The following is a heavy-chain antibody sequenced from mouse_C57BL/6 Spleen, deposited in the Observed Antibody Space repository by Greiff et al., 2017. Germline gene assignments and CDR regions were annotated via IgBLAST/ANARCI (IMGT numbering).Heavy chain of an antibody. V-gene: IGHV1-82*01. CDR3: ARCFYYDYDGYYFDY. CDR1: GYAFSSSW. Sequence: VKLQESGPELVKPGASVKISCKASGYAFSSSWMNWVKRRPGKGLEWIGRIYPGDGDTNYNGKFKGKATLTADKSSSTAYMQLSSLTSEDSAVYFCARCFYYDYDGYYFDYWGQGTTLTVSS. CDR2: IYPGDGDT. D-gene: IGHD2-4*01. J-gene: IGHJ2*01.